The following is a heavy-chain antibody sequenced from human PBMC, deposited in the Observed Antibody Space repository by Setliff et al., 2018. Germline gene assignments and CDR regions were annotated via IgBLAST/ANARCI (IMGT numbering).Heavy chain of an antibody. J-gene: IGHJ3*01. CDR1: GGSIRSSYYY. CDR2: IYYGST. D-gene: IGHD3-16*01. CDR3: ARPLEESFGGVSDSDAFDV. V-gene: IGHV4-39*01. Sequence: SETLSLTCTVSGGSIRSSYYYWGWIRQPPGKGLEWIGSIYYGSTHFNPSLKSRVAISVDTSKNLLSLRVNSVTATDTAVYYCARPLEESFGGVSDSDAFDVWGQGTMVTVSS.